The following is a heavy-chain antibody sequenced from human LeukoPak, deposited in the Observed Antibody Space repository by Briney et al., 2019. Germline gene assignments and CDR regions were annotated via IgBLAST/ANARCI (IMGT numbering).Heavy chain of an antibody. CDR1: GYSISSGYY. J-gene: IGHJ4*02. Sequence: SETLSLTCTVSGYSISSGYYWGWIRQPPGKGLEWIGNLYYRGSTSYIPSLKSRVTILVDTSKNQFSLKLSSVTAADTAVYYCARETRNYYDSSGYYCFDYWGQGTLVTVSS. V-gene: IGHV4-38-2*02. D-gene: IGHD3-22*01. CDR3: ARETRNYYDSSGYYCFDY. CDR2: LYYRGST.